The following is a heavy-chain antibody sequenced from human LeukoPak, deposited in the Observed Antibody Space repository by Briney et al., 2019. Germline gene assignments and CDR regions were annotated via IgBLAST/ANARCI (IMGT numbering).Heavy chain of an antibody. CDR1: GGSFSGYY. V-gene: IGHV4-34*01. CDR2: INHSGST. D-gene: IGHD2-15*01. CDR3: AGNPREYCSGGSCYSAY. J-gene: IGHJ4*02. Sequence: PSETLSLTCAVYGGSFSGYYWSWIRQPPGKGLEWIGEINHSGSTNYNPSLKSRVTISVDTSKNQFSLKLSSVTVADTAVYYCAGNPREYCSGGSCYSAYWGQGTLVTVSS.